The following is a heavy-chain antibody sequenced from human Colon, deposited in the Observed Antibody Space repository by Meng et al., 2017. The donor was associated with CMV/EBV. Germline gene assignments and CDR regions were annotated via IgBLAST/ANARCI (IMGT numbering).Heavy chain of an antibody. CDR1: GGSNSSSKW. J-gene: IGHJ4*02. CDR2: IFNSART. Sequence: LTCCVSGGSNSSSKWWSWVSQSTEKGMEWIGEIFNSARTNYNPSLESRVTISVDKSKNQFSLKLNSVTAADTAVYYCARQSGWYCFDSWGPGTLVTVSS. D-gene: IGHD6-19*01. CDR3: ARQSGWYCFDS. V-gene: IGHV4-4*02.